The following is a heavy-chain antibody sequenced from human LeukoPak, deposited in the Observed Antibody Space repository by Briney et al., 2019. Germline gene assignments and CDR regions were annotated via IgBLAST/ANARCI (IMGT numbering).Heavy chain of an antibody. CDR3: AGTTNAWFDP. J-gene: IGHJ5*02. CDR2: IYYSGST. CDR1: GGSISSYY. D-gene: IGHD1-26*01. V-gene: IGHV4-59*01. Sequence: PSETLSLTCTVSGGSISSYYWIWIPQPPEKGLEWIGYIYYSGSTNYNPSLKSRLTISVDTSKNQFSLKLSSVTAADTAAYYCAGTTNAWFDPWGQGTLVTVSS.